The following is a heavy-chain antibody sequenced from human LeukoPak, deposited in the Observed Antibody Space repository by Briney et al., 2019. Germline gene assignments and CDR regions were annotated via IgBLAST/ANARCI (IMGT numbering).Heavy chain of an antibody. CDR2: ISGSGGST. V-gene: IGHV3-23*01. CDR1: GFTVSSYA. Sequence: PGGSLRLSSAAYGFTVSSYAMSWVRQAPGKGREWVSAISGSGGSTYYGDSVKGRFTIARDNSENTLYLQMNSLRAEDTAVYYRARHVLLWFGELFAWFDPWGQGTLVTDSS. D-gene: IGHD3-10*01. J-gene: IGHJ5*02. CDR3: ARHVLLWFGELFAWFDP.